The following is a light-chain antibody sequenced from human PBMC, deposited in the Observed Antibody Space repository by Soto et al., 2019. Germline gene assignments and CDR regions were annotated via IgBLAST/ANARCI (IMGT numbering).Light chain of an antibody. CDR3: QQYHTYWWT. CDR1: QNINTW. V-gene: IGKV1-5*03. J-gene: IGKJ1*01. Sequence: DIQMTQSPSTVSASLVDRVTITCRASQNINTWLACYQQKPGKAPKLLILKASSLESGVPSRFSGSGSGTEFTLTINILQPDDSATYYCQQYHTYWWTFGQGTKVDI. CDR2: KAS.